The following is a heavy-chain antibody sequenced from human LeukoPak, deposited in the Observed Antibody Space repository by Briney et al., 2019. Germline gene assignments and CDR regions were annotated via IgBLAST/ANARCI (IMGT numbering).Heavy chain of an antibody. CDR1: GFTFDDYA. CDR3: AKGPAGKSYSSGWYFD. CDR2: ISWSSAII. J-gene: IGHJ4*02. V-gene: IGHV3-9*01. D-gene: IGHD6-19*01. Sequence: TGGSLRLSCAASGFTFDDYAMHWVRQAPGKGLEWVSGISWSSAIIAYADSVKGRFTISRDNAKNSLYLQMNSLGAEDTALYYCAKGPAGKSYSSGWYFDWGQGTLVTVSS.